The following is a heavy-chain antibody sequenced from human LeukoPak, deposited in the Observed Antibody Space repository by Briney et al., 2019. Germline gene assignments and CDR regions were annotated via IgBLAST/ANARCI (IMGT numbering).Heavy chain of an antibody. Sequence: GGSLRLSCAASGFTFSSYAMSWVRQAPGKELEWVSAISGSGGSTYYADSVKGRFTISRDNSKNTLYLQTNSLRAEDTAVYYCAKGGGDGSGSYLAFYYYYYYGMDVWGQGTTVTVSS. CDR2: ISGSGGST. CDR3: AKGGGDGSGSYLAFYYYYYYGMDV. CDR1: GFTFSSYA. V-gene: IGHV3-23*01. D-gene: IGHD3-10*01. J-gene: IGHJ6*02.